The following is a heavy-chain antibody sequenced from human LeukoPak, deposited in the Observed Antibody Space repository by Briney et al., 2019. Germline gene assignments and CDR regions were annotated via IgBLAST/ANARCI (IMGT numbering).Heavy chain of an antibody. CDR1: GFAFSSYE. Sequence: GGSLRLFCAASGFAFSSYEMNWVRHAPGKGLEWVSYISTSGGTIYYADSVKGRFTISRDNAKNTLYLQMNSLRAEDTAVYYCAKAEMVIPLDYLDYWGQGTLVTVSS. V-gene: IGHV3-48*03. J-gene: IGHJ4*02. CDR2: ISTSGGTI. CDR3: AKAEMVIPLDYLDY. D-gene: IGHD3-22*01.